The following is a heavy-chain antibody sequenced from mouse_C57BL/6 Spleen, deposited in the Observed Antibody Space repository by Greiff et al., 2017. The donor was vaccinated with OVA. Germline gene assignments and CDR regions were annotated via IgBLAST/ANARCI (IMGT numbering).Heavy chain of an antibody. V-gene: IGHV1-26*01. D-gene: IGHD1-1*01. CDR2: INPNNGGT. Sequence: VQLQQSGPELVKPGASVKISCKASGYTFTDYYMNWVKQSHGKSLEWIGDINPNNGGTSYNQKFKGKATLTVDKSSSTAYMELRSLTSEDSAVYYCARAPLYYYGSSFLFDYWGQGTTLTVSS. CDR3: ARAPLYYYGSSFLFDY. CDR1: GYTFTDYY. J-gene: IGHJ2*01.